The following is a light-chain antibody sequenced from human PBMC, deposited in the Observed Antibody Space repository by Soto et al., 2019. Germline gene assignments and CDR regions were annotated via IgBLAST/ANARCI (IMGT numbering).Light chain of an antibody. CDR1: QRVSSN. Sequence: EIVMTQSPATLSVYPGERATLSCRASQRVSSNLAWYQQKPGQAPRLLIYAASTRATGIPARFSGSGSGTEFTLTISSLQSEDFAVYYCQQYNAWPSFGPGTKVDFK. CDR3: QQYNAWPS. CDR2: AAS. V-gene: IGKV3-15*01. J-gene: IGKJ3*01.